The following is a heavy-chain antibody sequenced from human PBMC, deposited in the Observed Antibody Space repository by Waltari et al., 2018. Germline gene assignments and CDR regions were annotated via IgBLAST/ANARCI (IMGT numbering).Heavy chain of an antibody. V-gene: IGHV1-69*12. CDR1: GGTFSSYA. CDR2: ISPIFGTA. D-gene: IGHD1-7*01. CDR3: ARDSRLGTTQPSDAFDI. J-gene: IGHJ3*02. Sequence: QVQLVQSGAEVKKPGSSVKVSCKASGGTFSSYAISWVRQAPGQGLEWMGGISPIFGTANYAQKCQGRVTITADESTSTAYMELSSLRSEDTAVYYCARDSRLGTTQPSDAFDIWGQGTMVTVSS.